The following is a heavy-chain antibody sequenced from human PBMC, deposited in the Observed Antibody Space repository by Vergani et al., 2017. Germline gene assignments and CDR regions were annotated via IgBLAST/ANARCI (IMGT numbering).Heavy chain of an antibody. CDR2: ISSSSSYI. CDR1: GFTFSSYS. CDR3: ARDRARKQWLVGYYYYGMDV. J-gene: IGHJ6*02. V-gene: IGHV3-21*01. Sequence: EVQLVESGGGLVKPGGSLRLSSAASGFTFSSYSMNWVRQAPGKGLEWVSSISSSSSYIYYADSVKGRFTIARDNAKNSLYLQMNSLRAEDTAVYYCARDRARKQWLVGYYYYGMDVWGQGTTVTVSS. D-gene: IGHD6-19*01.